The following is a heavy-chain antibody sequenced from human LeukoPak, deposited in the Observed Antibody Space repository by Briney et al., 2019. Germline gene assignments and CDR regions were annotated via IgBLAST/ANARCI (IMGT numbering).Heavy chain of an antibody. CDR3: ARDGVTDPFGFDY. V-gene: IGHV3-33*01. Sequence: PGGSLRLSCAAPGFTFSSYGMHWVRQAPGKGLEWVAVIRYDGSNKYYADSVKGRFTISRDNSKNTLYLQMNSLRAEDTAVYYCARDGVTDPFGFDYWGQGTLVTVSS. CDR2: IRYDGSNK. J-gene: IGHJ4*02. CDR1: GFTFSSYG. D-gene: IGHD2-21*02.